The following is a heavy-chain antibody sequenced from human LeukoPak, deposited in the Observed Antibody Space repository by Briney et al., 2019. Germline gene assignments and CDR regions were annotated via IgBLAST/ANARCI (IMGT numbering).Heavy chain of an antibody. J-gene: IGHJ4*02. CDR3: ARARHPGAAGPWGLDY. V-gene: IGHV4-61*02. Sequence: SQTLSLTCTVSGGSISSGSYYWTWIRQPAGKGLEWIGRVYTDARTNYNPSLNSRVTISLDTSKNQFSLKLSSTTAADTAVYYCARARHPGAAGPWGLDYWGQGTLVTVSS. CDR2: VYTDART. D-gene: IGHD6-13*01. CDR1: GGSISSGSYY.